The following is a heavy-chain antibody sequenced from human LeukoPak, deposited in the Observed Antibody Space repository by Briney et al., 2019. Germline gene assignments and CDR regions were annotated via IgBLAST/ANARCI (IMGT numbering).Heavy chain of an antibody. CDR3: ARDRSPVAVYGMDV. V-gene: IGHV1-46*01. CDR2: INLSGGST. Sequence: GASVKVSCKASGYTFASYYMYWMRQAPGQGLEWMGVINLSGGSTSYAQKFQGRVTMTRDTSTSTVYMELSSLRSEDTAVYYCARDRSPVAVYGMDVWGQGTTVTVSS. CDR1: GYTFASYY. D-gene: IGHD6-19*01. J-gene: IGHJ6*02.